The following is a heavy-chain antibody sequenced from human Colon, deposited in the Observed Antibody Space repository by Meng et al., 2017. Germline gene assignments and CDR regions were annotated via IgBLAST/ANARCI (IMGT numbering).Heavy chain of an antibody. J-gene: IGHJ4*02. CDR3: ARAPVGAITWFYFDY. Sequence: QVQLQESGPGLVKPSETLSLTCTVSGDSINSYYWSWIRQPPGKGLEWIGHISSTGKTDYNPSLKSRVTISVETSKNQFSLRLTSVAAADTAVYYCARAPVGAITWFYFDYWGQGALVTVSS. V-gene: IGHV4-59*01. CDR2: ISSTGKT. CDR1: GDSINSYY. D-gene: IGHD1-26*01.